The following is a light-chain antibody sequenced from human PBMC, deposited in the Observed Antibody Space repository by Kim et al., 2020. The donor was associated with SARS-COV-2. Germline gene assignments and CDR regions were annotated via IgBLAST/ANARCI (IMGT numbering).Light chain of an antibody. V-gene: IGKV3-15*01. CDR2: GAS. CDR3: QQYNNWPET. Sequence: EIVMTQSPATLSVSPGERATLSCRASQSVSSNLAWYQQKPGQAPRLLIYGASTRATGIPARFSCSGSGTEFTLTISSLQSEDFAVYYCQQYNNWPETFGQGTKVDIK. CDR1: QSVSSN. J-gene: IGKJ1*01.